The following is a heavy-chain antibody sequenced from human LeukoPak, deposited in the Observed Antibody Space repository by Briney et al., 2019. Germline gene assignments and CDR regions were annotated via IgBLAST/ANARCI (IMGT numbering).Heavy chain of an antibody. Sequence: GGSLRLSCATSGFTFSTYAMHWVRQAPGKGLEWVAFIPYDGSDKYYADSVKGRFTISRDNSKNTLYLQMNSLRAEDTAVYYCAELGITMIGGVWGKGTTVTISS. CDR3: AELGITMIGGV. J-gene: IGHJ6*04. CDR1: GFTFSTYA. V-gene: IGHV3-30*02. CDR2: IPYDGSDK. D-gene: IGHD3-10*02.